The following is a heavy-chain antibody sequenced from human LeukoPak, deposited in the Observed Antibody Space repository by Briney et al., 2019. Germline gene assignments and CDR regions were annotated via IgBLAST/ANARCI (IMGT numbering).Heavy chain of an antibody. CDR2: ISGSGGST. CDR3: AKGRPMVRGVSPSWFDP. Sequence: GGSLRLSCAASGFTFSSYAMSWVRQAPGKGLEWVSAISGSGGSTIYADSVKGRFTISRDNSKNTLYLQMNSLRAEDTAVYYCAKGRPMVRGVSPSWFDPWGQGTLVTVSS. CDR1: GFTFSSYA. D-gene: IGHD3-10*01. V-gene: IGHV3-23*01. J-gene: IGHJ5*02.